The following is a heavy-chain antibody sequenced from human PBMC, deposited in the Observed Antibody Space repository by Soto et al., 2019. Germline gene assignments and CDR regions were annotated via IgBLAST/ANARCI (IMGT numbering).Heavy chain of an antibody. J-gene: IGHJ6*02. Sequence: VKVSCKASGGTFSSYAISWVRQAPGQGLEWMGGIIPIFGTANYAQKFQGRVTITADESTSTAYMELSSLRSEDTAVYYCARDIVVVVAATKIYYYYGMDVWGQGTTVTVSS. CDR1: GGTFSSYA. CDR3: ARDIVVVVAATKIYYYYGMDV. V-gene: IGHV1-69*13. CDR2: IIPIFGTA. D-gene: IGHD2-15*01.